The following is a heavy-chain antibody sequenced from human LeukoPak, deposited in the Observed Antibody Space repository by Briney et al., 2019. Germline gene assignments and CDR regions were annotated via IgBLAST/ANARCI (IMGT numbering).Heavy chain of an antibody. V-gene: IGHV4-39*07. Sequence: SETLSLTCTVSGGSNSSSSYYWGWIRQPPGKGLEWIGSIYYSGSTYYNPSLKSRVTLSVDTSKNQFSLKLSSVTAADTAVYYCARERVDFAYADWGQGTLVTVSS. CDR2: IYYSGST. CDR3: ARERVDFAYAD. CDR1: GGSNSSSSYY. J-gene: IGHJ4*02. D-gene: IGHD3/OR15-3a*01.